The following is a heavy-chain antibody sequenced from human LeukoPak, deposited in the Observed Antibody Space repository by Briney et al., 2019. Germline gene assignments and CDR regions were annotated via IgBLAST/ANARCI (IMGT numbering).Heavy chain of an antibody. CDR2: IGAYNGNT. J-gene: IGHJ5*02. V-gene: IGHV1-18*01. CDR3: ARDREGENVVVPAAMTPNWFDP. D-gene: IGHD2-2*01. Sequence: ASVKASCKASGYTFTSYGISWVRQAPGQGLEWMGWIGAYNGNTNYAQKLQGRVTMTTDTSTSTAYMELRSLRFDDTAVYYCARDREGENVVVPAAMTPNWFDPWGQGTLVTVSS. CDR1: GYTFTSYG.